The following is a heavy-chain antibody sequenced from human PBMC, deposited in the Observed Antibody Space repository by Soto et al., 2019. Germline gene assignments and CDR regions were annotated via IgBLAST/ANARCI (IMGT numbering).Heavy chain of an antibody. CDR2: INAGNGNT. V-gene: IGHV1-3*01. CDR3: ARGYYDILTGYYKEADAFDI. CDR1: GYTFTSYA. J-gene: IGHJ3*02. D-gene: IGHD3-9*01. Sequence: ASVKVSCKASGYTFTSYAMHWVRQAPGQRLEWMGWINAGNGNTKYSQKFQGRVTITRDTSASTAYMELSSLRSEDTAVYYCARGYYDILTGYYKEADAFDIWGQGTMVTVSS.